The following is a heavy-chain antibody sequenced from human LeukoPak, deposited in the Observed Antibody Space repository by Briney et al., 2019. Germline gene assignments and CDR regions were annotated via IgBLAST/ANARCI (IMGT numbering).Heavy chain of an antibody. V-gene: IGHV1-2*02. CDR3: ARDSYYDPFDI. CDR1: GYTFTGYY. J-gene: IGHJ3*02. D-gene: IGHD1-26*01. CDR2: INPNSGGT. Sequence: GASVTVSCKASGYTFTGYYMHWVRQAPGQGVEWMGWINPNSGGTNYAQKFQGRVTMTRDTSISTAYMELSRLRSDDTAVYYCARDSYYDPFDIWGQGTMVTVSS.